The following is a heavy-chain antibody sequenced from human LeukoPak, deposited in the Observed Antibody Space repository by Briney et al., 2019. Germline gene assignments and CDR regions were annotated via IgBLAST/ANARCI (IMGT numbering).Heavy chain of an antibody. D-gene: IGHD3-10*01. CDR1: GFTFRTYA. CDR2: ISYDGSYI. CDR3: RTQWFGDHIAFDI. J-gene: IGHJ3*02. V-gene: IGHV3-30*03. Sequence: GRSLRLSCAASGFTFRTYAMHWARQAPGKGLEWVAVISYDGSYISYAASVKGRFTISRDNSKNTLYLQMNSLRTEDTAVYYCRTQWFGDHIAFDIWGQGTMVTVSS.